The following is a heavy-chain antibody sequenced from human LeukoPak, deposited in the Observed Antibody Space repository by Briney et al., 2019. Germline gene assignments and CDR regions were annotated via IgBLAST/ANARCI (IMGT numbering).Heavy chain of an antibody. CDR3: ARGEVVVVAAKGALSWFDP. Sequence: SVKVSCKASGGTFSSYTISWVRQAPGQGLEWMGGIIPIFGTTNYAQKFQGRVTITADEPTSTAYMELISLRSEDTAVYYCARGEVVVVAAKGALSWFDPWGQGTLVTVSS. CDR2: IIPIFGTT. V-gene: IGHV1-69*13. D-gene: IGHD2-15*01. CDR1: GGTFSSYT. J-gene: IGHJ5*02.